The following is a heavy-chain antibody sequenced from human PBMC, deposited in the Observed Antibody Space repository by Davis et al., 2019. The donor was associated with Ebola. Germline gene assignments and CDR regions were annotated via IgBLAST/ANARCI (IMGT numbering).Heavy chain of an antibody. Sequence: HSQTLSLTCVISGDSVSGGSGAWNWIRQSPSRGLEWLGRTYYKSKWYNDYAVSVKSRISINTDTSKNQFSLQLNSVTPEDTAVYYCASGGGLDVWGQGTTVTVSS. J-gene: IGHJ6*02. CDR2: TYYKSKWYN. CDR3: ASGGGLDV. CDR1: GDSVSGGSGA. V-gene: IGHV6-1*01. D-gene: IGHD4-23*01.